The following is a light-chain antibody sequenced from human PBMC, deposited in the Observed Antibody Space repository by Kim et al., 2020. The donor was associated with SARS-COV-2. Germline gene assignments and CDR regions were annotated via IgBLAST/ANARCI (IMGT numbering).Light chain of an antibody. V-gene: IGKV1-39*01. J-gene: IGKJ1*01. CDR3: QQSYTFPRT. Sequence: DIQMTQSPSSLSASVGDRVTITCRTSQRISSYLNWYQQKPGTAPKLLIYAASGLQSGVPSRFSGSGSGTDFTLTINGLQPEDFATYFCQQSYTFPRTFVQGTKVDIK. CDR1: QRISSY. CDR2: AAS.